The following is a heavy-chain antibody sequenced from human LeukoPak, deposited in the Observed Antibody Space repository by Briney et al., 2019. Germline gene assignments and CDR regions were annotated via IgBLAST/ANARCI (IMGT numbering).Heavy chain of an antibody. D-gene: IGHD3-10*01. V-gene: IGHV3-11*01. CDR2: ISSSGSTI. CDR1: GFTISDYY. J-gene: IGHJ6*02. Sequence: GGSLRLSCAASGFTISDYYMSWIRQAPGKGLEWVSYISSSGSTIYYADSVKGQFTISRDNAKNLLFLQMNSLSAQDTAVYYCARHLPPMVRGVILNYYYDMDVWGQGTTVSVSS. CDR3: ARHLPPMVRGVILNYYYDMDV.